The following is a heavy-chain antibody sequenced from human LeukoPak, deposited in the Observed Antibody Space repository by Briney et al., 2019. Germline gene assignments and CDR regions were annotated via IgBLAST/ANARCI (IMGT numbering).Heavy chain of an antibody. Sequence: SETLSLTCTVSGGSISNYYWGWIRQPPGKGLECIGSIHYSGSTYYNPSLKSRVTISVDTSKNQLSLKLSSVTAADTAVYYCARSPPSYDFWSGYDRWGQGTLVTVSS. CDR2: IHYSGST. V-gene: IGHV4-39*07. CDR3: ARSPPSYDFWSGYDR. D-gene: IGHD3-3*01. J-gene: IGHJ5*02. CDR1: GGSISNYY.